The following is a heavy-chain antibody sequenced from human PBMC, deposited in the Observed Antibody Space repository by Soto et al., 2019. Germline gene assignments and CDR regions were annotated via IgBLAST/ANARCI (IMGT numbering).Heavy chain of an antibody. Sequence: GESLKISCKGFGYNFMKYWIIWVRQMPGKGLEWMWRIDPTDSDTNYSPSFQGHVTISVDKSITTAFLQWSSLQASDTAIYYCARRALTMQRTLNDMDVWGHGTTVTVSS. CDR1: GYNFMKYW. CDR3: ARRALTMQRTLNDMDV. J-gene: IGHJ6*02. CDR2: IDPTDSDT. V-gene: IGHV5-10-1*01. D-gene: IGHD2-2*01.